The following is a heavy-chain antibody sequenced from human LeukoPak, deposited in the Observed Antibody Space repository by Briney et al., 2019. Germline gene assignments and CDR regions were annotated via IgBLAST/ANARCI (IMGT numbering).Heavy chain of an antibody. Sequence: PGGSLRLSCAASGFTFSSYSMNWVRQAPGKGLEWVAFIRYDGSNKYYADSVKGRFTISRDNSKNTLYLQMNSLRAEDTAVYYCAKDRGVISYSYDAFDIWGQGTMVTVSS. CDR3: AKDRGVISYSYDAFDI. V-gene: IGHV3-30*02. J-gene: IGHJ3*02. CDR1: GFTFSSYS. CDR2: IRYDGSNK. D-gene: IGHD3-10*01.